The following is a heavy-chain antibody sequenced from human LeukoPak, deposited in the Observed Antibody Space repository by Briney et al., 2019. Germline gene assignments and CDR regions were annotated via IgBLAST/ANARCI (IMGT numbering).Heavy chain of an antibody. Sequence: GAPVKVSCKASGGTFSSYAISWVRQAPGQGLEWMGGIIPIFGTANYAQKFQGRVTITTDESTSTAYMELSSLRSEDTAVYYCARGEQLAYFDYWGQGTLVTVSS. CDR2: IIPIFGTA. V-gene: IGHV1-69*05. D-gene: IGHD6-6*01. CDR3: ARGEQLAYFDY. J-gene: IGHJ4*02. CDR1: GGTFSSYA.